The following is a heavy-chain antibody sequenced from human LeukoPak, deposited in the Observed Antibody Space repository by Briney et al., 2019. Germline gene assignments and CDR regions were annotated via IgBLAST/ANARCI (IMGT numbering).Heavy chain of an antibody. D-gene: IGHD5-18*01. CDR3: ARDLPKNGYSYYYYYGMDV. CDR2: ISYDGSNK. V-gene: IGHV3-30*04. CDR1: GFTFSSYA. Sequence: GGSLRLSCAASGFTFSSYAMHWVRQAPGKGLEWVAVISYDGSNKYYADSVKGRFTISRDNSKNTLYLQMNSLRAEDTAVYYCARDLPKNGYSYYYYYGMDVWGKGTTVTVSS. J-gene: IGHJ6*04.